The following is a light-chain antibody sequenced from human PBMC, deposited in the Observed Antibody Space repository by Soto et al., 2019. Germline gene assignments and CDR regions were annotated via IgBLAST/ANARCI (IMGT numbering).Light chain of an antibody. Sequence: QSALTQPPSASGSPGQSVTIPCAGTSTDVGEYNYVSWYQQHPGKVPKLIIFEVNKRPSGVPDRFSGSKSGDTASLTISGLQTEDEADYYCCSYAGSYTYVFGTWTKLTVL. V-gene: IGLV2-11*01. CDR1: STDVGEYNY. CDR3: CSYAGSYTYV. CDR2: EVN. J-gene: IGLJ1*01.